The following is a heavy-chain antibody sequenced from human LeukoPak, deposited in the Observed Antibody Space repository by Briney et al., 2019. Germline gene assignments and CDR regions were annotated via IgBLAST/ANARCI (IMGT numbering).Heavy chain of an antibody. CDR1: GGTFSSFG. Sequence: SVKVSCKASGGTFSSFGISWARQAPGQGVEWMGRIIPIVEVATYAQKFQGRVTITADKYTSTANMELTRMRYEDTAVYYCARDSGYYGSGSYRFDPWGQGTLVTVSS. CDR3: ARDSGYYGSGSYRFDP. J-gene: IGHJ5*02. D-gene: IGHD3-10*01. CDR2: IIPIVEVA. V-gene: IGHV1-69*04.